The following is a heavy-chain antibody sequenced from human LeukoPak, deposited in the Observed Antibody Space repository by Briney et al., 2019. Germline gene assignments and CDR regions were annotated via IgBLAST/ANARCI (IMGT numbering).Heavy chain of an antibody. V-gene: IGHV4-59*01. CDR2: IYYSGST. CDR3: ARGYYYDSSGYIPRNWFAP. J-gene: IGHJ5*02. D-gene: IGHD3-22*01. Sequence: ASETLSLTCTVSGGSISSYYWSWIRQPPGKGLEWIGYIYYSGSTNYNPSLKSRVTISVDTSKNQFSLKLSSVTAADTAVYYCARGYYYDSSGYIPRNWFAPWGQGTLVTVSS. CDR1: GGSISSYY.